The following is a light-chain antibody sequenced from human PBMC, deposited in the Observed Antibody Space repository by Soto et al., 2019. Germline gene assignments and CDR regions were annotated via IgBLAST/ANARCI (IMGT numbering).Light chain of an antibody. CDR2: KAS. Sequence: DIQMTQSPSTLSASVGDRVTITCRASQSISTWLAWYQHKPGKAPNLLIYKASSLESGVPSRFSGSGSGTDFTLTISSLKPDDVATYYCQQYGRYRTFGQGTKVEIK. V-gene: IGKV1-5*03. CDR1: QSISTW. CDR3: QQYGRYRT. J-gene: IGKJ1*01.